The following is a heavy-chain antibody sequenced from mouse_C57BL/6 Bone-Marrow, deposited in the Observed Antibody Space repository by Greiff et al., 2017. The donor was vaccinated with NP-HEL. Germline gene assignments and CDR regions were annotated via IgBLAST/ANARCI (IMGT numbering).Heavy chain of an antibody. CDR3: ARPTVVAPDYFDY. Sequence: EVQLQQSVAELVRPGASVKLSCTASGFNIKNTYMHWVKQRPEQGLEWIGRIDPANGTTKYAPKFQGKATITADTSSHTAYLQLSSLTSEDTAIYYCARPTVVAPDYFDYWGQGTTLTVSS. CDR2: IDPANGTT. V-gene: IGHV14-3*01. CDR1: GFNIKNTY. D-gene: IGHD1-1*01. J-gene: IGHJ2*01.